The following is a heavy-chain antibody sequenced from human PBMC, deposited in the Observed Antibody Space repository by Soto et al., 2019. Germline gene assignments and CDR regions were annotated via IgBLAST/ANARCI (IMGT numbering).Heavy chain of an antibody. J-gene: IGHJ4*02. Sequence: LRLSCAVSGFTFRYAWMSWFRQAPGKGLEWVGFIRSKAYGGTTEYAASVKGRFTISRDDSKSIAYLQMNSLKTEDTAVYYCTRDLDYDFWSGYTGYWGQGTLVTVSS. V-gene: IGHV3-49*02. D-gene: IGHD3-3*01. CDR2: IRSKAYGGTT. CDR1: GFTFRYAW. CDR3: TRDLDYDFWSGYTGY.